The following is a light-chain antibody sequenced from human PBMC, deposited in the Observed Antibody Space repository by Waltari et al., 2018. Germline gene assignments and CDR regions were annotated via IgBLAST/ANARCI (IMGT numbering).Light chain of an antibody. CDR3: QHGYGTPLT. CDR1: ESVNSY. J-gene: IGKJ4*01. V-gene: IGKV1-39*01. CDR2: KAS. Sequence: IQMTQSPSSLSASVGDRVTITYRASESVNSYLNWYQQKPGKAPNLLIYKASTLQSGVPSRFSGSGSGTDYTFTISSLQSEDVATYYCQHGYGTPLTFGGGTKVEMK.